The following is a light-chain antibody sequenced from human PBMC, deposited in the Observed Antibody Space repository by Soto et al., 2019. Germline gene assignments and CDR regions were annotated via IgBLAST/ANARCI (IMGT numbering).Light chain of an antibody. Sequence: SCALAQPPSLSVAPGQTAKITCGGDKIGSKIVHWYKQRPGQAPVAVVFDASDRPSGIPDRISASRSGDTATLTISRVDAGDEVDYYCQVWASTAEFFVFGSGTKVNVL. J-gene: IGLJ1*01. CDR1: KIGSKI. CDR2: DAS. V-gene: IGLV3-21*02. CDR3: QVWASTAEFFV.